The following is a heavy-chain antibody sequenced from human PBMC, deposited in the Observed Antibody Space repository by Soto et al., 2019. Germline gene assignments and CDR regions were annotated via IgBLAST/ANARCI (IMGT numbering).Heavy chain of an antibody. CDR3: ARGMGYCIGGSCYSGYYYYGMDV. J-gene: IGHJ6*02. Sequence: QVQLQESGPGLVKPSQTLSLTCTVSGGSISSGDYYWSWIRQPPGKGLEWIGYIYYSGSTYYNPSLKRRVTISVDKSKNQFSLKLSYVTAADTAVYYCARGMGYCIGGSCYSGYYYYGMDVWGQGTTVTVSS. D-gene: IGHD2-15*01. CDR2: IYYSGST. V-gene: IGHV4-30-4*01. CDR1: GGSISSGDYY.